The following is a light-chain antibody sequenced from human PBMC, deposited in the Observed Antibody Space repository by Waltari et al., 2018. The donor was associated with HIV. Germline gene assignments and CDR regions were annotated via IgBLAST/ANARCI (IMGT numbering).Light chain of an antibody. J-gene: IGLJ3*02. CDR2: KYD. Sequence: YELTQPPSVSVPPGQPARNICSGDAFPKQFVYWYQQEPGQAPIMVIYKYDEKPSGIPGRFSGSSSGTTATLTISGVQAEDEADYHCQSTDNSGTYVVFGGGTKLTVV. CDR1: AFPKQF. V-gene: IGLV3-25*03. CDR3: QSTDNSGTYVV.